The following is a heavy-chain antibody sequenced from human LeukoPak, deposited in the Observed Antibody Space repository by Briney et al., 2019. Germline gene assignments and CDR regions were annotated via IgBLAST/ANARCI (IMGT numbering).Heavy chain of an antibody. CDR1: GGSISSGSYY. J-gene: IGHJ2*01. V-gene: IGHV4-61*02. Sequence: SETLSLTCTVSGGSISSGSYYWSWIRQPAGKGLEWIGRIYTSGSTNYNPSLKSRVTISVDTSKNQFSLKLSSVTAADTAVYYCARATYYYDSSGYWYFDLWGRGTLVTVSS. CDR3: ARATYYYDSSGYWYFDL. D-gene: IGHD3-22*01. CDR2: IYTSGST.